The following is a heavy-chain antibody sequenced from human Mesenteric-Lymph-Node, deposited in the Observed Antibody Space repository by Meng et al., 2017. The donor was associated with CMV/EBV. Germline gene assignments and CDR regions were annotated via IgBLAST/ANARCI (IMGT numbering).Heavy chain of an antibody. V-gene: IGHV3-21*01. D-gene: IGHD2-2*02. CDR3: ARSSHHTYCSSTSCYTGRYPNWFDP. J-gene: IGHJ5*02. CDR2: ISSSSSYI. Sequence: GGSLRLSCAASGFTFSTYWMSWVRQAPGKGLEWVSSISSSSSYIYYADSVKGRFTISRDNAKNSLYLQMNSLRAEDTAVYYCARSSHHTYCSSTSCYTGRYPNWFDPWGQGTLVPSPQ. CDR1: GFTFSTYW.